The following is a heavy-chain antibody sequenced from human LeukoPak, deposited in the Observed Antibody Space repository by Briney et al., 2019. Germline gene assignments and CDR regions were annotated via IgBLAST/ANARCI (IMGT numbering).Heavy chain of an antibody. CDR3: VRELYGSDRVYYFDF. V-gene: IGHV3-21*01. D-gene: IGHD6-19*01. Sequence: GGSLRLSCVGSGFTFSPSGLDWVRQAPGKGLEWVSSITGNSRYIHYADSVKGRFTISRDNAKNSLYLQMNSLRAEDTAVYYCVRELYGSDRVYYFDFWGQGTLVTVST. J-gene: IGHJ4*02. CDR1: GFTFSPSG. CDR2: ITGNSRYI.